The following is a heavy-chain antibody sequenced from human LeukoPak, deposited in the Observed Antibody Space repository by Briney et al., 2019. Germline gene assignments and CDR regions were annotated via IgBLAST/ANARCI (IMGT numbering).Heavy chain of an antibody. D-gene: IGHD3-3*01. Sequence: SETLSLTCTVSGGSITNYYWTWIRQPAGKGLEWIGRIHSSGSTYYNPSLKSRVTLSIHTSQNQFSLRLTAVTAVDTAMYYCARDRFRSSFDYWGQGSLVTVSS. CDR1: GGSITNYY. CDR2: IHSSGST. CDR3: ARDRFRSSFDY. V-gene: IGHV4-4*07. J-gene: IGHJ4*02.